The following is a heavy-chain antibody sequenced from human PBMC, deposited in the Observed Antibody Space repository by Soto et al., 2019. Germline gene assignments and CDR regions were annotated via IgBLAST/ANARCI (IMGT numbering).Heavy chain of an antibody. D-gene: IGHD4-17*01. Sequence: SETLPLTGALSSGSVGSGSYYWISIRQHPGKVLEWIGYIYYRGSTYYNPALKSRVTISVDTSKNQFSLKLSSVTAADTAVYYCARSSRSPVTILAYWGQGTLVTVS. CDR1: SGSVGSGSYY. CDR3: ARSSRSPVTILAY. J-gene: IGHJ1*01. CDR2: IYYRGST. V-gene: IGHV4-31*11.